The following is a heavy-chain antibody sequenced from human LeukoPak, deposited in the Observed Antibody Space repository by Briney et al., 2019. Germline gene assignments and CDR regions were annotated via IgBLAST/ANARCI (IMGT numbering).Heavy chain of an antibody. CDR2: ISGSGGST. CDR3: ASYYYDSSGHTPTFDY. CDR1: GFTFSSYA. D-gene: IGHD3-22*01. V-gene: IGHV3-23*01. Sequence: GGSLRLSCAASGFTFSSYAMSWVRQAPGKGLEWVSAISGSGGSTYYADSVKGRFTISRDNSKNTLYLQMNSLRAEDTAVYYCASYYYDSSGHTPTFDYWGQGTLVTVSS. J-gene: IGHJ4*02.